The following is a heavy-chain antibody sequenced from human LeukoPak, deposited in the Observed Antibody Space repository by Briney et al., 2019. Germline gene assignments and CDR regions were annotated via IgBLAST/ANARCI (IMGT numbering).Heavy chain of an antibody. V-gene: IGHV3-23*01. CDR3: ARRAGAYSHPYDY. Sequence: GGSLRLSCTASGFTFSNYAMSWVRQAPGKGLEWVSSINNSGSSTHYSDSVKGRFTISRDNSKNTLYLQMNSLRAEDTAVYYCARRAGAYSHPYDYWGQGTLVTVSS. CDR1: GFTFSNYA. J-gene: IGHJ4*02. D-gene: IGHD4/OR15-4a*01. CDR2: INNSGSST.